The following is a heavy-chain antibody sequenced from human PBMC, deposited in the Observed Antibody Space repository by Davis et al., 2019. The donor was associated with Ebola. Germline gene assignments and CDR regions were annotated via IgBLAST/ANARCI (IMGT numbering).Heavy chain of an antibody. V-gene: IGHV4-4*07. D-gene: IGHD5-18*01. CDR1: GGSISSYY. CDR2: IYTSGST. CDR3: ARQVVVGYSYGPFDY. J-gene: IGHJ4*02. Sequence: PSETLSLTCTVSGGSISSYYWSWIRQPAGKGLEWIGRIYTSGSTNYNPSPKSRVTISLDTSKNQFSLKLSSVTAADTAVYYCARQVVVGYSYGPFDYWGQGTLVTVSS.